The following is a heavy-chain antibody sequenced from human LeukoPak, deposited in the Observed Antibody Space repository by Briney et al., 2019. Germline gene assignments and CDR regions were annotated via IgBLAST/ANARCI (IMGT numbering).Heavy chain of an antibody. Sequence: ASVKVSCKASGYTCTNYVIHWVRRAPGQRPEWMGWINVDNGDTKYSQKFQGRVTIARDTSASTAYLELSSLRSEDTAVYYCARDRGGAGDFDYWGQGTLVTVSS. CDR1: GYTCTNYV. D-gene: IGHD1-26*01. CDR3: ARDRGGAGDFDY. CDR2: INVDNGDT. J-gene: IGHJ4*02. V-gene: IGHV1-3*01.